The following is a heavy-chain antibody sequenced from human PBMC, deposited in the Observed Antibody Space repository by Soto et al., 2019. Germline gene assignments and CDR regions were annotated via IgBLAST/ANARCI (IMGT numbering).Heavy chain of an antibody. Sequence: SETLSLTCTVSGGSISSYYWSWIRQPPGKGLEWIGYIYYSGSPNYNPSLESRVTISVDTSKNQFSLKLSSVTAADTAVYYCARVSYDYGDYSEVYWFDPWGQGTLVTVSS. V-gene: IGHV4-59*01. D-gene: IGHD4-17*01. J-gene: IGHJ5*02. CDR2: IYYSGSP. CDR3: ARVSYDYGDYSEVYWFDP. CDR1: GGSISSYY.